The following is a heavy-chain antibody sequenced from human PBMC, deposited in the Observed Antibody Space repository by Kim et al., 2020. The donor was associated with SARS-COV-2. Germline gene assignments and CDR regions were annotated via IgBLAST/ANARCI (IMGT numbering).Heavy chain of an antibody. V-gene: IGHV3-30*18. CDR1: GFTFNNFG. CDR3: AKANVFLWFGKFHNDAFDL. Sequence: GGSLRLSCVASGFTFNNFGMHWFRQAPGKGLEWVAVISYEGSKKYYADSVNGRFTVSRDSFKNTVFLQMSSLTAEDTAVYYCAKANVFLWFGKFHNDAFDLWGQGTVVTVSS. J-gene: IGHJ3*01. CDR2: ISYEGSKK. D-gene: IGHD3-10*01.